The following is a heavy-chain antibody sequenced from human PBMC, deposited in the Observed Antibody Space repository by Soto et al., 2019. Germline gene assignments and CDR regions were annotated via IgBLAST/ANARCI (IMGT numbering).Heavy chain of an antibody. V-gene: IGHV1-69*01. CDR2: IIPIFGTA. Sequence: QVQLVQSGAEVKKPGSSVKVSCKASGGTFSSYAISWVRQAPGQGLEWMGGIIPIFGTANYAQKFQGRVTITADESTSTAYMELSSLRSEDTAVYYCASPEMYCSSPPSKYYYYYGMDVWGQGTTVTVSS. CDR1: GGTFSSYA. D-gene: IGHD6-6*01. CDR3: ASPEMYCSSPPSKYYYYYGMDV. J-gene: IGHJ6*02.